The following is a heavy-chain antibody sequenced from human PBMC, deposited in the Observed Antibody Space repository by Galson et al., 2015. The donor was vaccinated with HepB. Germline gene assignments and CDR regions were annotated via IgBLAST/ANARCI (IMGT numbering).Heavy chain of an antibody. D-gene: IGHD3-10*01. CDR1: GYTLTRHA. Sequence: SVKVSCKASGYTLTRHAMHWARQAPGQRLEWMGWINTNTGNPTYAQGFTGRFVFSLDTSVSTAYLQICSLKAEDTAVYYCARAGTLLWFGEFSYYYYYYMDVWGKGTTVTVSS. V-gene: IGHV7-4-1*01. J-gene: IGHJ6*03. CDR2: INTNTGNP. CDR3: ARAGTLLWFGEFSYYYYYYMDV.